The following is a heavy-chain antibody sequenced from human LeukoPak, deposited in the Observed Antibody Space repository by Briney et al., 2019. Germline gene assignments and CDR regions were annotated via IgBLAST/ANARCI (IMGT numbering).Heavy chain of an antibody. CDR2: ISCDGGNK. D-gene: IGHD2-15*01. Sequence: GRSLRLSCAASGFTFSNYAMHWVRQAPGKGLEWVAVISCDGGNKYYADSVKGRFTISRDNSKNTLYLQMNSLRPEDTAVYYCVRTDCTGGSCYPNFDYWGQGTLVTVSS. V-gene: IGHV3-30*01. CDR3: VRTDCTGGSCYPNFDY. J-gene: IGHJ4*02. CDR1: GFTFSNYA.